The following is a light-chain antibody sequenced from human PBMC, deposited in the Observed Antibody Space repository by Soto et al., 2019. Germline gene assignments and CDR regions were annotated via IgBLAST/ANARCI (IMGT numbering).Light chain of an antibody. Sequence: DIQMTQSPSTLSASVRDRVTITCRASQNINNYLNWYQQKPGKAPKLLISVESNLQSGVPSRFSGRGSGTEFTLTISSLQPEDFATYYCQQSYTTPLTFGGGTNVDI. J-gene: IGKJ4*01. CDR2: VES. CDR3: QQSYTTPLT. CDR1: QNINNY. V-gene: IGKV1-39*01.